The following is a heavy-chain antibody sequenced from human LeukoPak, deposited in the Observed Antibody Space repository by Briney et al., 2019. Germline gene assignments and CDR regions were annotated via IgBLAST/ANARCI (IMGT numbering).Heavy chain of an antibody. V-gene: IGHV3-11*06. CDR1: GFTFSDYY. CDR2: ISSSSSYT. CDR3: ARDFSGTTRAFDI. J-gene: IGHJ3*02. D-gene: IGHD2-15*01. Sequence: PGGSLRLSCAASGFTFSDYYMSWIRRAPGKGLEWVSYISSSSSYTNYADSVKGRFTISRDNAKNSLYLQMNSLRAEDTAVYYCARDFSGTTRAFDIWGQGTMVTVSS.